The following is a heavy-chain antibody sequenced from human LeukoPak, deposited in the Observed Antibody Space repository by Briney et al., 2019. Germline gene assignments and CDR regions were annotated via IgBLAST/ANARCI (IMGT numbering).Heavy chain of an antibody. D-gene: IGHD6-19*01. J-gene: IGHJ4*02. CDR3: ASGAVSSEGY. CDR1: GYSISSGYY. V-gene: IGHV4-38-2*02. CDR2: IYHSGST. Sequence: SETLSLTCTVFGYSISSGYYWGWIRQPPGKGLEWIGSIYHSGSTYYNPSLKSRVTISVDTSKNQFSLKLSSVTAADTAVYYCASGAVSSEGYWGQGTLVTVSS.